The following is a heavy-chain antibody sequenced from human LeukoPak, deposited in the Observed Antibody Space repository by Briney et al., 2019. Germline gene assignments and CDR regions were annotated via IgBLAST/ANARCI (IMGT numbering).Heavy chain of an antibody. Sequence: GGSLRLSCAASGFTFDDYAMHWVRQAPGKGLEWVSGISWNSGSIGYADSVKGRFTISRDNAKNSLYLQMNSLRAEDTALYYCAKDMGWLVLLVNAFDIWGQGTMVTVSS. CDR3: AKDMGWLVLLVNAFDI. D-gene: IGHD6-19*01. CDR1: GFTFDDYA. J-gene: IGHJ3*02. V-gene: IGHV3-9*01. CDR2: ISWNSGSI.